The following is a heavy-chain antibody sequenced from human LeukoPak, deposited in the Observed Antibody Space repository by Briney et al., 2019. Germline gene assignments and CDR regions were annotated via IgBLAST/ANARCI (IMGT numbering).Heavy chain of an antibody. V-gene: IGHV4-59*08. J-gene: IGHJ4*01. CDR2: IYYSGST. D-gene: IGHD3-22*01. CDR3: ARLVSYYYDSSGYLD. CDR1: GGSISSYY. Sequence: SETLSLTCTVSGGSISSYYWSWIRQPPGKGLEWIGYIYYSGSTNYNPSLKSRVTISVDTSKNQFSLKLSSVTAADTAVYYCARLVSYYYDSSGYLDWGQGTLVTVSS.